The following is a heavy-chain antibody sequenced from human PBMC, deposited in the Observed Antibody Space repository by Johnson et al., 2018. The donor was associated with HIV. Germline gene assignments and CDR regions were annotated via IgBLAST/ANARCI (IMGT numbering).Heavy chain of an antibody. CDR2: ISWNSGSI. D-gene: IGHD6-19*01. CDR1: GFAVSSNH. V-gene: IGHV3-9*01. J-gene: IGHJ3*02. Sequence: LVESGGGVVQPGGSLRLSCAASGFAVSSNHMSWVRQAPGKGLEWVAGISWNSGSIGYADHVKGRLSNSRDNAKNSLYLQMNSLRAEDTALYYCAKVWAVAGRGTHDAFDIWGQGTMVTVSS. CDR3: AKVWAVAGRGTHDAFDI.